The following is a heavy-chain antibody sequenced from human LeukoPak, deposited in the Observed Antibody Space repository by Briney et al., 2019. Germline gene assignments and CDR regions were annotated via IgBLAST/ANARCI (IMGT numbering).Heavy chain of an antibody. V-gene: IGHV3-74*01. D-gene: IGHD3-3*01. J-gene: IGHJ6*03. CDR3: ARCQGDDLWSGYFLAYYYYYMDV. CDR1: GFTFSSYW. Sequence: PGGSLRLSCAASGFTFSSYWMHWVRQAPGKGLVWVSRINSERSSTSYADCEKGRFTISRDHAKNTLYLQMNSLRAEDTAVYYSARCQGDDLWSGYFLAYYYYYMDVWGKGTTVTVSS. CDR2: INSERSST.